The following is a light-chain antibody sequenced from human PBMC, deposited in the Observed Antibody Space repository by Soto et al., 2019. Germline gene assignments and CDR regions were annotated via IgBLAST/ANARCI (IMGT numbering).Light chain of an antibody. Sequence: QSALTQPASVSGSPGQSITISCTGTTSDLGFYNYVSWYQHHPGKAPKLLIYEVTNRHSGVSNRFSASKSGNTASLTISGLQAEDEADYYCSSYTSSTDYVFGTGTKVTVL. V-gene: IGLV2-14*01. CDR2: EVT. CDR3: SSYTSSTDYV. CDR1: TSDLGFYNY. J-gene: IGLJ1*01.